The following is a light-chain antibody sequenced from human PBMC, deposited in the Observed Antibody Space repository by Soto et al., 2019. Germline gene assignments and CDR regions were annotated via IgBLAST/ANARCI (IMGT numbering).Light chain of an antibody. Sequence: EIVMTQSPATLSVSPGERATLSCRASQSVSSNLAWYQQKPGQAPRLLIYSASTRATGIPARFSGSGSGTEFTLTISSLQSEDFAVYYCQQYNTWPWTFGQGSKVEIK. CDR1: QSVSSN. J-gene: IGKJ1*01. CDR2: SAS. V-gene: IGKV3-15*01. CDR3: QQYNTWPWT.